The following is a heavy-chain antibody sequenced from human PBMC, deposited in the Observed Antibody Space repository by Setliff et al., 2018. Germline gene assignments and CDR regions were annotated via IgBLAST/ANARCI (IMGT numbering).Heavy chain of an antibody. CDR3: GRGFSRIEGWGNWFDP. V-gene: IGHV4-59*08. CDR2: IYDSGSS. CDR1: GGSISSHY. Sequence: SETLSLTCTVSGGSISSHYWSWIRQPPGKGLEWIGNIYDSGSSNYNASLKSRLIITRDPSKNQISLKLTSVTAADTAVYYCGRGFSRIEGWGNWFDPWGQGILVTVSS. J-gene: IGHJ5*02. D-gene: IGHD2-15*01.